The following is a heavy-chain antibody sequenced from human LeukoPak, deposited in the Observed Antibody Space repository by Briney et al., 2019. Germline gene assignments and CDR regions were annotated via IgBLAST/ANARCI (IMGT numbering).Heavy chain of an antibody. D-gene: IGHD2-15*01. CDR3: ARHEVIVVVVAAFDY. CDR1: GGSISISSYY. V-gene: IGHV4-39*01. CDR2: IYYSGST. J-gene: IGHJ4*02. Sequence: SETLSLTCTVSGGSISISSYYWGWIRQPPGKGLEWIGSIYYSGSTYYNPSLKSRVTISVDTSKNQFSLKLSSVTAADTAVYYCARHEVIVVVVAAFDYWGQGTLVTVSS.